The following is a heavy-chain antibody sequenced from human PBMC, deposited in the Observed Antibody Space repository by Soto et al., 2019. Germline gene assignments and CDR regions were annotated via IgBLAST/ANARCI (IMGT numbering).Heavy chain of an antibody. V-gene: IGHV4-39*01. CDR2: IYYSGST. CDR3: ARHGMDYYDSSGYYYSPYYFDY. J-gene: IGHJ4*02. D-gene: IGHD3-22*01. Sequence: SDGLSQTYNSFGGAIRSRGYYGGWMRQPPRKGLEWIGSIYYSGSTYYNPSLKSRVTISVDTSKNQFSLKLSSVTAADTAVYYCARHGMDYYDSSGYYYSPYYFDYWGQG. CDR1: GGAIRSRGYY.